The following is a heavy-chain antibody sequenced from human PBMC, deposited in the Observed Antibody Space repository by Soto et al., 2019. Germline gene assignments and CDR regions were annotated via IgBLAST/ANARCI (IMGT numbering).Heavy chain of an antibody. D-gene: IGHD2-15*01. CDR2: ISGNSDTS. CDR1: GFPFSAYG. J-gene: IGHJ5*02. Sequence: EVQLLESGGRLVQPGGSLRLSCEGTGFPFSAYGMSWVRQAPGKGLEWVSSISGNSDTSYYADSVKGRVTISRDNSENVLYLHMKFRISDETAGYYNAKDQKPRHPHDKGYESWGQGTLVTVSS. V-gene: IGHV3-23*01. CDR3: AKDQKPRHPHDKGYES.